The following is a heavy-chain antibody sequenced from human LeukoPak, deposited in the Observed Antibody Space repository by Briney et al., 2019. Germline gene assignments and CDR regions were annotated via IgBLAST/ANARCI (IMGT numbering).Heavy chain of an antibody. J-gene: IGHJ4*02. CDR2: IYHSGST. CDR3: ARSMRGLRSPAGY. D-gene: IGHD4-17*01. Sequence: SETLSLTCAVSGYSISSGYYWGWIRQPPGKGLEWIGSIYHSGSTYYNPSLKSRVTISVDTSKNQFSLKLSSVTAADTAVYYCARSMRGLRSPAGYWGQGTLVTVSS. V-gene: IGHV4-38-2*01. CDR1: GYSISSGYY.